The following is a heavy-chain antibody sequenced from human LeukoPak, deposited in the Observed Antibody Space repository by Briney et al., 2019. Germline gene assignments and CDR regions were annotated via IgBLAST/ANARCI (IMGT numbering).Heavy chain of an antibody. CDR3: ARRRRGPSGAIDY. CDR2: INHSGST. CDR1: GGSFSGYY. J-gene: IGHJ4*02. V-gene: IGHV4-34*01. Sequence: PSGTLSLTCAVYGGSFSGYYWSWIRQPPGKGLEWIGEINHSGSTNYNPSLKSRVTISVDTSKNQFSLKLSSVTAADTAVYYCARRRRGPSGAIDYWGQGTLVTVSS. D-gene: IGHD3-10*01.